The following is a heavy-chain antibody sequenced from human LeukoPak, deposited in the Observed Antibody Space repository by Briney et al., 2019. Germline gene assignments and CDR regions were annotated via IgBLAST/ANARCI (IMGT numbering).Heavy chain of an antibody. CDR3: ARASSGYYMYYFDY. CDR2: ISGYNGNT. D-gene: IGHD3-22*01. V-gene: IGHV1-18*01. CDR1: GYTITNYV. Sequence: ASVKVSCKASGYTITNYVISWVRQAPGQGLEWMGWISGYNGNTNYAQKLQGRVTMTTDTSTSTAYMELRSLRSDDTAVYYCARASSGYYMYYFDYWGQGTLVTVSS. J-gene: IGHJ4*02.